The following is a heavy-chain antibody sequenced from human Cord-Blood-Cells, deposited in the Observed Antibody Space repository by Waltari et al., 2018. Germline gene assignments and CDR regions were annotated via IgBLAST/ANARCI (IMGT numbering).Heavy chain of an antibody. Sequence: QVQLVESGGGVVQPGSFLRRSCAASGFTFSSYAMHWVRQAPGKGLEWVAVISYDGSNKYYADSVKGRFTISRDNSKNTLYLQMNSLRAEDTAVYYCARDLNYDYWGQGTLVTVSS. CDR1: GFTFSSYA. CDR3: ARDLNYDY. V-gene: IGHV3-30*04. CDR2: ISYDGSNK. D-gene: IGHD1-7*01. J-gene: IGHJ4*02.